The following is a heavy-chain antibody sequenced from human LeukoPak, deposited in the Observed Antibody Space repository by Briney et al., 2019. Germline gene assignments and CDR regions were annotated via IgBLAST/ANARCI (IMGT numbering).Heavy chain of an antibody. V-gene: IGHV4-61*02. J-gene: IGHJ6*03. D-gene: IGHD2-2*01. Sequence: SQTLSLSCTVSGGSISSGSYYWSWIRQPAGKGLEWIGLIYTSGSSNYNPSLKSRVTISVDTSKNQFSLKLSSVTAADTAVYYCARDADIVVVPAAMSDYYYYYYMDVWGKGTTVTVSS. CDR2: IYTSGSS. CDR3: ARDADIVVVPAAMSDYYYYYYMDV. CDR1: GGSISSGSYY.